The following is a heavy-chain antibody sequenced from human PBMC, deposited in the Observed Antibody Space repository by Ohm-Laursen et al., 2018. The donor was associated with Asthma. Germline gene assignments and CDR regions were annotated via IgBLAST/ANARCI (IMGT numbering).Heavy chain of an antibody. D-gene: IGHD3-3*01. CDR2: IIPFSGPT. V-gene: IGHV1-69*01. J-gene: IGHJ4*02. CDR3: AILPDFWSGYLDY. CDR1: GGTFSSYA. Sequence: SSVKVSCKASGGTFSSYAITWVRQAPGQGLEWMGGIIPFSGPTHYAQDFQGRVTITADGSTRTAYMELSRLRSDDTAVYYCAILPDFWSGYLDYWGQGTLVTVSS.